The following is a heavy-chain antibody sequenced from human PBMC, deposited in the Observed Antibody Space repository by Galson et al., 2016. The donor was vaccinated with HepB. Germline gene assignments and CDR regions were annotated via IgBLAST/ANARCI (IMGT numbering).Heavy chain of an antibody. V-gene: IGHV3-72*01. Sequence: SLRLSCAASGFTFSDYYMNWVRQTPGKGLEWVGRTRNKANGYTREYAASVKGRFTISRDDSENSLYLQMNSLRSEDTAVYYCARASYCSGGACYHAFDYWGQGTLVTVSP. CDR3: ARASYCSGGACYHAFDY. CDR2: TRNKANGYTR. CDR1: GFTFSDYY. J-gene: IGHJ4*02. D-gene: IGHD2-15*01.